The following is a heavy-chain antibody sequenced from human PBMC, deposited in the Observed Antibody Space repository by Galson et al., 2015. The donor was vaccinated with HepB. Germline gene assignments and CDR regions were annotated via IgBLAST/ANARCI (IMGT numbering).Heavy chain of an antibody. D-gene: IGHD2-2*01. CDR3: ARGGRVVPAATRIQFDP. CDR1: GYTFTSYD. Sequence: SVKVSCKASGYTFTSYDINWVRQATGQGLEWMGWMNPNSGNTGYAQKFQGRVTMTRNTSISTAYMELSSLRSEDTAVYYCARGGRVVPAATRIQFDPWGQGTLVTVSS. CDR2: MNPNSGNT. V-gene: IGHV1-8*01. J-gene: IGHJ5*02.